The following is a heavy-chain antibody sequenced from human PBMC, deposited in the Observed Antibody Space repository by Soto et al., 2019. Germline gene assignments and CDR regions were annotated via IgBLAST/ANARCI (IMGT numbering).Heavy chain of an antibody. J-gene: IGHJ4*02. CDR2: IIPIFGTA. CDR3: ARGEAYCGGDCYSSFDY. CDR1: GGTFSSYA. D-gene: IGHD2-21*02. V-gene: IGHV1-69*01. Sequence: QVQLVQSGAEVKKPGSSVKVSCKASGGTFSSYAISWVRQAPGQGLEWMGGIIPIFGTANYAQKFQGRVKITADESKSKDYMELSSLRSEDTAVYYCARGEAYCGGDCYSSFDYWGQGTLVTVSS.